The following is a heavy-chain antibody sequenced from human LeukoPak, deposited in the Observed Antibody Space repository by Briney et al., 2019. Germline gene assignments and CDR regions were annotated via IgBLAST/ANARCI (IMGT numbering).Heavy chain of an antibody. J-gene: IGHJ5*02. CDR1: GYTFTSYD. Sequence: ASVRVSCKASGYTFTSYDINWVRQATGQGLEWMGWMNPNSGNTGYAQKFQGRVTITRNTSISTAYMELSSLRSEDTAVYYCARGRSSSRRWFDPWGQGTLVTVSS. CDR2: MNPNSGNT. CDR3: ARGRSSSRRWFDP. D-gene: IGHD6-13*01. V-gene: IGHV1-8*02.